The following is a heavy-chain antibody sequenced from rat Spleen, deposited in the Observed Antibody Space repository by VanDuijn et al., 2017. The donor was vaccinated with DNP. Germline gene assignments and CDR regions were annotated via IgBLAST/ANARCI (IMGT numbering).Heavy chain of an antibody. D-gene: IGHD1-10*01. V-gene: IGHV5S10*01. Sequence: EVHLVESGGGLVQPGRSLKLSCAASGFTFSDYNMAWVRQAPKKGLEWVATIIYAVSRTYYRDSVKGRFTISRDNAKSTLYLQMDSLRSEDTATYYCATQGQLGITWFAYWGQGTLVTVSS. CDR2: IIYAVSRT. CDR1: GFTFSDYN. CDR3: ATQGQLGITWFAY. J-gene: IGHJ3*01.